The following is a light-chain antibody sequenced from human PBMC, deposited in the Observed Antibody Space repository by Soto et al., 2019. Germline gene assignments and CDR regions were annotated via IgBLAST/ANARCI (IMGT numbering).Light chain of an antibody. CDR1: QGIRND. CDR2: STS. Sequence: AIQMRQSPSSLSASVGDRVTITCRASQGIRNDLGWYQQKPGKAPKVLIYSTSSLQSGVPSRFSGSGSCSDSTHTIRSRPPEALAPQNCLHDYVFPLTFGGGTKVDIK. J-gene: IGKJ4*01. V-gene: IGKV1-6*01. CDR3: LHDYVFPLT.